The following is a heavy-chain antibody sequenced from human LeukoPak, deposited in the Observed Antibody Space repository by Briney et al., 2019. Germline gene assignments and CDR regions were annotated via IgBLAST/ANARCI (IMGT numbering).Heavy chain of an antibody. CDR3: AKDLATGDY. J-gene: IGHJ4*02. CDR1: GFTFSSYG. V-gene: IGHV3-33*06. D-gene: IGHD5-12*01. Sequence: PGGSLRLSCAAPGFTFSSYGMPWVRQAPGKGLEWVAVIWYDGSNKYYADSVKGRFTISRDNSKNTLYLQMNSLRAEDTAVYYCAKDLATGDYWGQGTLVTVSS. CDR2: IWYDGSNK.